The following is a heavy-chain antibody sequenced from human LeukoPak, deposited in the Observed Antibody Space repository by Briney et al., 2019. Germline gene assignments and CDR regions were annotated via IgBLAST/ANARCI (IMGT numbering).Heavy chain of an antibody. CDR2: VNPKNGDT. J-gene: IGHJ4*02. CDR1: GYIFTDYF. Sequence: GASVKVSCKASGYIFTDYFIHWVRQAPGQGHEWMGRVNPKNGDTYYAQTFQGRVTVTGATSISTASMDLTTLRSDDTAIYYCSRDLSSTAYWELDYWGQGTLVTVSS. D-gene: IGHD3-10*01. V-gene: IGHV1-2*06. CDR3: SRDLSSTAYWELDY.